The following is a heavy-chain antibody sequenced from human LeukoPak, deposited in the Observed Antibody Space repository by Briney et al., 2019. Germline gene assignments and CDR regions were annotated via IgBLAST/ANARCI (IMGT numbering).Heavy chain of an antibody. J-gene: IGHJ5*02. D-gene: IGHD5-12*01. V-gene: IGHV1-2*02. CDR3: ARVVASNWFDP. CDR1: GYTFTGYY. Sequence: ASVTVSCKASGYTFTGYYMHWVRQAPGQGLEWMGWINPNSGGTNYAQKFQGRVTMTRDTSITTAYMELSRLRSDDTAVYYCARVVASNWFDPWGKGTMGTVSS. CDR2: INPNSGGT.